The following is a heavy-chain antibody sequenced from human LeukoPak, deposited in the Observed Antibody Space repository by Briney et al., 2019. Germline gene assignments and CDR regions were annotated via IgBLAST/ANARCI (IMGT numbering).Heavy chain of an antibody. Sequence: GGSPRLSCAASGFTFSDYYMSWIRQAPGKGLEWVSYISSSGSTIYYADSVKGRFTISRDNAKNSLYLQMNSLRAEDTAVYYCARDSPAGPTDYWGQGTLVTVSS. V-gene: IGHV3-11*01. CDR1: GFTFSDYY. CDR3: ARDSPAGPTDY. J-gene: IGHJ4*02. D-gene: IGHD6-13*01. CDR2: ISSSGSTI.